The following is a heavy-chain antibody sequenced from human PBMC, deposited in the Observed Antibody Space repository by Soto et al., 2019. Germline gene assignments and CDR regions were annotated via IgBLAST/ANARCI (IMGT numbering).Heavy chain of an antibody. Sequence: GGSLRLSCVASGFSFHGYWMSWIRQAPGKGLEWVANINHDGSEKYYGDSVKGRFTISRDITNSLFLQMNSLTAADTAIYYCARIRGPFDMWGQGTMVTVSS. J-gene: IGHJ3*02. CDR2: INHDGSEK. D-gene: IGHD3-16*01. CDR3: ARIRGPFDM. CDR1: GFSFHGYW. V-gene: IGHV3-7*05.